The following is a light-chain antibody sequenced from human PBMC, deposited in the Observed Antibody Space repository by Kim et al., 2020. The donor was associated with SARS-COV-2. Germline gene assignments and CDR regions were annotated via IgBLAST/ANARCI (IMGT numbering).Light chain of an antibody. CDR3: QQTYSTPFT. CDR2: AAS. CDR1: QDISNH. Sequence: ASVGDRVTIVCPANQDISNHLNCYQQHTGKAPKLLLYAASSLQGGVPSRFSGSESGTEFTLTISSLQPADFATYYCQQTYSTPFTFGPGTKVDIK. V-gene: IGKV1-39*01. J-gene: IGKJ3*01.